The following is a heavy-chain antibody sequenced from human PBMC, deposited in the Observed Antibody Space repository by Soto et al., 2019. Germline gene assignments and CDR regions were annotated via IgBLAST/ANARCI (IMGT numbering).Heavy chain of an antibody. Sequence: EVQLLESGGGLVQPGGSLRLSCAASGFTFRSYAMSWVRQAAGKGPEWVSTLSGSGGSTYYADSVRGRFTISRDNSKNMLYLQLSSLRAEDTALYYCARKGPPRDAFDIWGQGTMVTVSS. CDR3: ARKGPPRDAFDI. CDR1: GFTFRSYA. V-gene: IGHV3-23*01. CDR2: LSGSGGST. J-gene: IGHJ3*02.